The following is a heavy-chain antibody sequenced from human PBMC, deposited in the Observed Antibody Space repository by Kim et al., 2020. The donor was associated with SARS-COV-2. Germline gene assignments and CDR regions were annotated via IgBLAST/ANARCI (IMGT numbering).Heavy chain of an antibody. J-gene: IGHJ4*02. Sequence: ASVKVSCKVSGYTLTESSMHWVRQAPGKGLEWMGGFDPEDGETISAQQFQGRVTMTEDTSTDTAYMELSSLRSEDTAVYYCATDHCSGSYFVGTFDYWGQGTLVTVSS. CDR1: GYTLTESS. V-gene: IGHV1-24*01. CDR2: FDPEDGET. CDR3: ATDHCSGSYFVGTFDY. D-gene: IGHD3-10*02.